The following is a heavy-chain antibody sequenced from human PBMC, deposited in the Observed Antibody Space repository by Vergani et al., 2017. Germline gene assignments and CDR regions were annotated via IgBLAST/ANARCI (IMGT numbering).Heavy chain of an antibody. V-gene: IGHV3-30*02. CDR2: IRYDGSNK. CDR3: AKSPYDYDFWSGYSMDV. D-gene: IGHD3-3*01. J-gene: IGHJ6*02. Sequence: VQLVESGGGLVQKGGGRRREGEGGGGKGRREGREGGREEEGKGLEWVAFIRYDGSNKNYADSVKGRFTISRDNSKNTLYLQMNSLRAEDTAVYYCAKSPYDYDFWSGYSMDVWGQGTTVTVSS. CDR1: GGKGRREG.